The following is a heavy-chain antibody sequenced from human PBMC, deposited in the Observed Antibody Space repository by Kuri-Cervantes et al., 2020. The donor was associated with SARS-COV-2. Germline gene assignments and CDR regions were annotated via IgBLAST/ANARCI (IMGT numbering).Heavy chain of an antibody. CDR3: ARDLRLGNSLDY. J-gene: IGHJ4*02. CDR1: GFTFSAYT. V-gene: IGHV3-21*01. Sequence: GESLKISCVASGFTFSAYTLNWVRQAPGKGLEWVSSITGSSVYISYADSLKGRFTISRDNAKNSLYLQMNSLRAEDTAVYYCARDLRLGNSLDYWGQGTLVTVSS. CDR2: ITGSSVYI. D-gene: IGHD6-19*01.